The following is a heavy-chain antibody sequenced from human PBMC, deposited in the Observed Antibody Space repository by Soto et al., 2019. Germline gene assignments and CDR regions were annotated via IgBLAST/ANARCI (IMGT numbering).Heavy chain of an antibody. Sequence: GGSLRLSCAASGFTFSSYSMNWVRQAPGKGLEWVSYISSSSSTIYYADSVKGRFTISRDNAKNSLYLQMNSLRDEDTAVYYCARGPERELLNWFDSWGQGTLVTVSS. CDR1: GFTFSSYS. D-gene: IGHD1-26*01. CDR2: ISSSSSTI. V-gene: IGHV3-48*02. J-gene: IGHJ5*01. CDR3: ARGPERELLNWFDS.